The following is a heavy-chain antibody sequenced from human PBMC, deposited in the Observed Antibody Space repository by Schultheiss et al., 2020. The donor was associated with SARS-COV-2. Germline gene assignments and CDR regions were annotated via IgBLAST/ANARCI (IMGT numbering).Heavy chain of an antibody. CDR2: ISGSGGFT. D-gene: IGHD6-13*01. CDR3: AKVGDSSSWYESDY. CDR1: GFTFSNYG. V-gene: IGHV3-23*01. J-gene: IGHJ4*02. Sequence: GESLKISCTASGFTFSNYGMHWVRQGPGKRLEWVSSISGSGGFTYYADSVKGRFTISRDNSKNTLSLHMNSLRAEDTAVYYCAKVGDSSSWYESDYWGQGTLVTVSS.